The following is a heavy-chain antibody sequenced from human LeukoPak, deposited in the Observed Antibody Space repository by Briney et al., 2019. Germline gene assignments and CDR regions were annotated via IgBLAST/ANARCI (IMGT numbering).Heavy chain of an antibody. CDR1: GFTFSSYA. Sequence: GGSLRPSCAASGFTFSSYAMSWVRQAPGKGLEWVSAISGSGGSTYYADSVKGRFTISRDNSKNTLYLQMNSLRAEDTAVYYCAKDPDSGSYYYFDYWGQGTLVTVSS. CDR3: AKDPDSGSYYYFDY. V-gene: IGHV3-23*01. CDR2: ISGSGGST. D-gene: IGHD1-26*01. J-gene: IGHJ4*02.